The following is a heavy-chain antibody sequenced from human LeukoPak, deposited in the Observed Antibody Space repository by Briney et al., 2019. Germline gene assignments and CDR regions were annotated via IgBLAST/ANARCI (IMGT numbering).Heavy chain of an antibody. CDR1: GFTVSNYY. V-gene: IGHV3-66*01. D-gene: IGHD3-9*01. Sequence: GGSLRLSCAASGFTVSNYYMYWVRQAPGKGLEWGSVIYTGGTTDYADSVKGRCTISRDMSKNTLYLQMNSLRAEDTAVYYCARDYNYDILTGYYRYYYYYMDVWGKGTTVTVSS. CDR3: ARDYNYDILTGYYRYYYYYMDV. J-gene: IGHJ6*03. CDR2: IYTGGTT.